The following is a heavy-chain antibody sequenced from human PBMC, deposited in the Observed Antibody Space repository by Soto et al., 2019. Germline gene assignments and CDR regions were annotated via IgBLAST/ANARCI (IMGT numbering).Heavy chain of an antibody. Sequence: EVRLVESGGGLVKPGGSLRLSCAASGFTFSTYNMNCVRQAPGKGLEWVSSISTGSSYIYYADSVKGRFTISRDNARNSLYLQMNSLRAEDTAVYYCARDRDGYNSNWFDPWGQGTLVTVSS. CDR3: ARDRDGYNSNWFDP. CDR1: GFTFSTYN. V-gene: IGHV3-21*01. CDR2: ISTGSSYI. D-gene: IGHD5-12*01. J-gene: IGHJ5*02.